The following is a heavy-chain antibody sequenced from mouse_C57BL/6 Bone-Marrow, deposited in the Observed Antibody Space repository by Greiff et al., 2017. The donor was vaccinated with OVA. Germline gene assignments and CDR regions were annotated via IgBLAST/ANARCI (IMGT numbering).Heavy chain of an antibody. Sequence: VQRVESGAELARPGASVKLSCKASGYTFTSYGISWVKQRTGQGLEWIGEIYPRSGNTYYNEKFKGKATLTADKSSSTAYMELRSLTSEDSAVYFCARRAYSNFSAWFTYWGQGTLVTVSA. J-gene: IGHJ3*01. CDR1: GYTFTSYG. CDR3: ARRAYSNFSAWFTY. V-gene: IGHV1-81*01. CDR2: IYPRSGNT. D-gene: IGHD2-5*01.